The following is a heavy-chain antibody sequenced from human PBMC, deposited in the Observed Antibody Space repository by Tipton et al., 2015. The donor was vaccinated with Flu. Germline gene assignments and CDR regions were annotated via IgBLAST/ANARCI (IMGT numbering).Heavy chain of an antibody. CDR3: VRKGFGDY. J-gene: IGHJ4*02. CDR2: IRQDGIER. CDR1: GFTFSDYW. V-gene: IGHV3-7*01. D-gene: IGHD3-10*01. Sequence: LSLTCAASGFTFSDYWMAWVRQAPGKGLEGVANIRQDGIERYYVDSVKGRFTISRDNAKNSLFLQMDSLRAEDTAIYYCVRKGFGDYWGQGILVTVSS.